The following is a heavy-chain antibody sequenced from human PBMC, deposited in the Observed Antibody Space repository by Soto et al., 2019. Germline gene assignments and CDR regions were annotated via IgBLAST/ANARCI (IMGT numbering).Heavy chain of an antibody. V-gene: IGHV4-34*01. J-gene: IGHJ4*02. D-gene: IGHD3-10*01. CDR2: INHSGST. Sequence: SETLSLTCAVYGGSFSGYYWSWIRQPPGKGLEWIGEINHSGSTNYNPSLKSRVTISVDTSKNQFSLKLSSVTAADTAVYYCARGAKKREYYGSGSYLGYFDYWGQGTLVTVSS. CDR3: ARGAKKREYYGSGSYLGYFDY. CDR1: GGSFSGYY.